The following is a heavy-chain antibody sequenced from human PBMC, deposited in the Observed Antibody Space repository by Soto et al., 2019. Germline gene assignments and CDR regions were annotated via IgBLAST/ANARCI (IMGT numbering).Heavy chain of an antibody. CDR3: ARVAAGTWWFDP. V-gene: IGHV4-31*03. J-gene: IGHJ5*02. CDR2: IYYSGST. Sequence: PSETLSLTCTVSGGSISSGGYYWSWIRQHPGKGLEWIGYIYYSGSTYYNPSLKSRVTISVDMSKIQFSLKLSSVSAADTAVYYCARVAAGTWWFDPWDQGTLVTAPQ. CDR1: GGSISSGGYY. D-gene: IGHD6-13*01.